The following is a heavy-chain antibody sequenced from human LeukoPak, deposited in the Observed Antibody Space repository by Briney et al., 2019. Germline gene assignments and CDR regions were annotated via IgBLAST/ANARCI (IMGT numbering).Heavy chain of an antibody. V-gene: IGHV4-39*01. CDR2: IYHSGSA. J-gene: IGHJ4*02. CDR3: ATGSTLYYCDISGYYFDY. D-gene: IGHD3-22*01. CDR1: GGSISSSSYY. Sequence: SETLSLTCTVSGGSISSSSYYWGWIRQPPGKGLEWIGSIYHSGSANYNPSLQSRVTVSVDTSKNQFSLRLSSVTAADTAVYYCATGSTLYYCDISGYYFDYWGQGTLVTVSS.